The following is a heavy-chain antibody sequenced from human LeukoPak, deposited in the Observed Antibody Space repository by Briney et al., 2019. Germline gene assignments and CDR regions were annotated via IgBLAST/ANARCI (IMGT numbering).Heavy chain of an antibody. J-gene: IGHJ4*02. CDR3: ARGARLLWFGELLHFDY. CDR1: GFTFSSYS. V-gene: IGHV3-21*01. Sequence: GGSLRLSCAASGFTFSSYSMNWVRQAPGKGLEWVSSISSSSSYIYYADSVKGRFTISRDNAKNSLYLQMNSLRAEDTAVYYCARGARLLWFGELLHFDYWGQGTLVTVSS. D-gene: IGHD3-10*01. CDR2: ISSSSSYI.